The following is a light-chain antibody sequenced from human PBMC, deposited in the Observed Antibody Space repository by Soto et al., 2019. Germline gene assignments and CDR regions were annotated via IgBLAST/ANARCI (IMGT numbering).Light chain of an antibody. CDR3: SSYAGSNIV. V-gene: IGLV2-8*01. J-gene: IGLJ1*01. Sequence: QSVLTQPPSASGSPGQSVTISCTGTSSDVGGYNYVSWYQQHPGKAPKLMIYEVSKRPSGVPDRFSGSKSGNTASLTVFGLQAEDEADYYCSSYAGSNIVFGTGTKVTVL. CDR2: EVS. CDR1: SSDVGGYNY.